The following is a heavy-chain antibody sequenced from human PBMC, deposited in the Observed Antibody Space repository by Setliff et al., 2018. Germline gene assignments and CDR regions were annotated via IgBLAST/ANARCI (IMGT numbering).Heavy chain of an antibody. Sequence: ASVKVSCKASGGTFRTYEINWVRQAPGQGLEWMGTINTGGGSASIVDQFQGRVTMTRDTSTSTVYMELSSLTSDDTAVYYCARGGVAAAGKKGVFEHWGQGTLVTVSS. CDR2: INTGGGSA. D-gene: IGHD6-13*01. J-gene: IGHJ4*02. V-gene: IGHV1-46*01. CDR3: ARGGVAAAGKKGVFEH. CDR1: GGTFRTYE.